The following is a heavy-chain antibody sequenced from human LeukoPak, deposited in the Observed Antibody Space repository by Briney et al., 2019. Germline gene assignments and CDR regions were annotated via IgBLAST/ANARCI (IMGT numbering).Heavy chain of an antibody. J-gene: IGHJ4*02. CDR1: GFPFSNYA. CDR2: IRGSGDRT. CDR3: AKDGYQLLSLFDY. Sequence: PGGSLRLSCAASGFPFSNYAMSWVRQAPGKGLEWVSAIRGSGDRTYYADSVKGRFTISRGNPKNTLYLQMDSLRAEDTAVYYCAKDGYQLLSLFDYWGQGTLVTVSS. D-gene: IGHD2-2*01. V-gene: IGHV3-23*01.